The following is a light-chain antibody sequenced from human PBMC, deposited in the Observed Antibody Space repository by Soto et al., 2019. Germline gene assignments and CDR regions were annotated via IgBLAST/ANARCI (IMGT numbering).Light chain of an antibody. CDR1: QSVSSR. CDR2: DAS. Sequence: EIVMTQSPATLSMSPGERATLSGRASQSVSSRLAWYQRKPGQAPRLLIYDASTRATGIPARFSGSGSGADSTLTISSLQSEDFAVYYCQQYHNWWTFGQGTKVDIK. CDR3: QQYHNWWT. J-gene: IGKJ1*01. V-gene: IGKV3-15*01.